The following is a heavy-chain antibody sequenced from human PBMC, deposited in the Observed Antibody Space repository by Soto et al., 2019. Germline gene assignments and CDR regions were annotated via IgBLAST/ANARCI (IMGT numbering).Heavy chain of an antibody. CDR1: GGSISSRGYY. CDR2: IYYSGST. Sequence: QLQLQESGPGLVKPSETLSLTCTVSGGSISSRGYYWGWIRQPPGKGLEWIGTIYYSGSTYYNPSLKSRVTIPVDTSKTQFSLTLSSVTAADTAVYYCATSNWFDPWGQGTLVTVSS. V-gene: IGHV4-39*01. CDR3: ATSNWFDP. J-gene: IGHJ5*02.